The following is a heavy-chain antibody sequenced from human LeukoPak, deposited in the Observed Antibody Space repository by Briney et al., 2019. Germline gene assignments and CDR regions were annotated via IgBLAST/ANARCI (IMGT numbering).Heavy chain of an antibody. D-gene: IGHD6-19*01. J-gene: IGHJ4*02. V-gene: IGHV1-46*01. CDR3: ARSIAVADVYYFDY. CDR2: IDPSGGST. Sequence: ASVKVSCKASGYTFTSYYMHWVRQAPGQGLEWMGIIDPSGGSTSYAQKFQGRVTMTRDTSISTAYMELSRLRSDDTAVYYCARSIAVADVYYFDYWGQGTLVTVSS. CDR1: GYTFTSYY.